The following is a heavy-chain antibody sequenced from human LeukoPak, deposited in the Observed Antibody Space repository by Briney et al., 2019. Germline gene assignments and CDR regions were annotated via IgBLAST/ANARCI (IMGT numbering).Heavy chain of an antibody. CDR1: GLTFIIFG. V-gene: IGHV3-30*18. Sequence: DPGGSLRLAWAPSGLTFIIFGMHCVRQARGEGREWVALISYDGSNKYHADSVKGRFTISRDNSKNTLYLQMNSLRAEDAAVYYCAKDWDPGYYDSSGSYPDYWGQGTLVTVSS. J-gene: IGHJ4*02. D-gene: IGHD3-22*01. CDR3: AKDWDPGYYDSSGSYPDY. CDR2: ISYDGSNK.